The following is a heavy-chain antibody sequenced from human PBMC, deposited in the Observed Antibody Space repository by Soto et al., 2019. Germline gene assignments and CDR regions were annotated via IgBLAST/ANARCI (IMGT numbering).Heavy chain of an antibody. Sequence: SQTLSLTCVISGNSVSSDIAAWNWIRQSPSRGLEWLGRAYYRSKWYIEYAPSVNSRITINPDTSKNQLSLQLISVNPEDTAVYYCVRSRVFIAVTSVTNYYYYYGMDVWGQGTTVTVSS. J-gene: IGHJ6*02. D-gene: IGHD6-19*01. CDR3: VRSRVFIAVTSVTNYYYYYGMDV. V-gene: IGHV6-1*01. CDR1: GNSVSSDIAA. CDR2: AYYRSKWYI.